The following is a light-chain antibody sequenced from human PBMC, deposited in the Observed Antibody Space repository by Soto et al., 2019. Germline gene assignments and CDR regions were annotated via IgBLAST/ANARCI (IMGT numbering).Light chain of an antibody. Sequence: DIGIAQSPLSLPVTPGEPASISCRSSQSLLQSNENIYLGWYLQKPGQSPQILIHLGSNRASGVPDRFSGSGSGTDFTLTISRVEAEDVGVYFCMQARQPPNTFGQGTRLEIK. CDR1: QSLLQSNENIY. CDR3: MQARQPPNT. V-gene: IGKV2-28*01. J-gene: IGKJ5*01. CDR2: LGS.